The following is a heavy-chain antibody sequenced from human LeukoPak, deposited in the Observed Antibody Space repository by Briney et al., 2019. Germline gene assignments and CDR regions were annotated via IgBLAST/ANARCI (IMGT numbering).Heavy chain of an antibody. J-gene: IGHJ4*02. CDR3: ARVHYSETSAYVLDY. CDR2: NFNSEST. Sequence: SETLSLTCTVSGASISSYYWSWIRQPPGKGLEWIGYNFNSESTNYNPSLKSRVIVSVGTSKNQFSLKLSSVTAADTAVYYCARVHYSETSAYVLDYWGQGTLVTVSS. CDR1: GASISSYY. V-gene: IGHV4-59*01. D-gene: IGHD3-22*01.